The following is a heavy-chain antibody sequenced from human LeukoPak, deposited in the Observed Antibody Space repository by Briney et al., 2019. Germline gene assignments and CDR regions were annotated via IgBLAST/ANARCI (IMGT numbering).Heavy chain of an antibody. CDR3: ARGDGDYGWFDP. Sequence: ASETLSLTCTVSSGSISSYYWSWIRQPPGNGLEWIGYIYYTGSTNYNPSLKSRVTISVDTSKNHFSLKLSSVTAADTAVYYCARGDGDYGWFDPWGQGTLVTVSS. J-gene: IGHJ5*02. D-gene: IGHD4-17*01. CDR1: SGSISSYY. CDR2: IYYTGST. V-gene: IGHV4-59*01.